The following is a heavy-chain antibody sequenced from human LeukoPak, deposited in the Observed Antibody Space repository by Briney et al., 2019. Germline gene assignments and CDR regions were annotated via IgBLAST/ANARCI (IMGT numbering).Heavy chain of an antibody. CDR1: GFTFDDYA. V-gene: IGHV3-9*01. Sequence: PGGSLRLSCAASGFTFDDYAMRWVRQAPGKGLEWVSGISWNSGSIGYADSVKGRFTISRDNAKNSLYLQMNSLRAEDTALYYCAKDMRVDVNYYGSGISYGFDYWGQGTLVTVSS. CDR2: ISWNSGSI. J-gene: IGHJ4*02. D-gene: IGHD3-10*01. CDR3: AKDMRVDVNYYGSGISYGFDY.